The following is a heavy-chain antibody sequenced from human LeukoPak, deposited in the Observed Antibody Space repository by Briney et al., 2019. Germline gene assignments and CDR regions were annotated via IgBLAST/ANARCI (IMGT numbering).Heavy chain of an antibody. CDR2: IWYDGSNK. CDR1: GFTFSSYG. J-gene: IGHJ4*02. CDR3: ARGRYYYGSGSYYTGEYYFDY. Sequence: GRSLRLSCAASGFTFSSYGMHWVRQAPGKGLEWVAVIWYDGSNKYYADSVKGRFTISRDNSKNTLCLQMNSLRAEDTAVYYCARGRYYYGSGSYYTGEYYFDYWGQGTLVTVSS. V-gene: IGHV3-33*01. D-gene: IGHD3-10*01.